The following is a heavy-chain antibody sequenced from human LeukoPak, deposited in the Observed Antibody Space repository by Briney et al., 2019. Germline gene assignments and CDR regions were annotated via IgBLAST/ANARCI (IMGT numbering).Heavy chain of an antibody. Sequence: GGSLRLSCAASGFTFSTYAMSWVRQAPGKGLEWVSAISGSGGSTYYADSLKGRFTISRDNSKNTLYLQMNSLRAEDTAVYYCASYGSGSDYFDYWGQGTLVTVSS. V-gene: IGHV3-23*01. CDR1: GFTFSTYA. CDR2: ISGSGGST. J-gene: IGHJ4*02. D-gene: IGHD3-10*01. CDR3: ASYGSGSDYFDY.